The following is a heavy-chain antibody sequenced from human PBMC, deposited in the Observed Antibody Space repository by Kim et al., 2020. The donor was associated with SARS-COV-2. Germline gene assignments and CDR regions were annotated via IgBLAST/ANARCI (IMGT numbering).Heavy chain of an antibody. V-gene: IGHV3-23*01. CDR3: AKGRPLFMVRGVLDY. Sequence: DSVKGRFTISRDNYNNTLYLQMNSLRAEDTAVYYCAKGRPLFMVRGVLDYWGQGTLVTVSS. D-gene: IGHD3-10*01. J-gene: IGHJ4*02.